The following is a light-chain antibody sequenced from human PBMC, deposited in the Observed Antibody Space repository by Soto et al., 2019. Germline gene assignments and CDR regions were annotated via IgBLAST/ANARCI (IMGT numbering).Light chain of an antibody. CDR2: DAS. CDR3: QQYNSYSWT. V-gene: IGKV1-5*01. CDR1: QTISSY. J-gene: IGKJ1*01. Sequence: DIQMTQSPSSLSASVGDRVTITCRASQTISSYLNWYQQKPGKAPKLLIYDASTLESGVPSRFSGSRSGTELTITISSLQPDDFATYYCQQYNSYSWTFGQGTKGDIK.